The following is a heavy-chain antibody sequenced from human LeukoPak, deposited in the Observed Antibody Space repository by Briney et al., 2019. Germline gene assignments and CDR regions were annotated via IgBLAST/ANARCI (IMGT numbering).Heavy chain of an antibody. J-gene: IGHJ4*02. CDR1: GFTFSSYA. CDR3: AKTSGWSDY. Sequence: GGSLRLSCAASGFTFSSYALTWVRQAPGKGLEWVSVITGSGGSTYYADSVKGRFTISRDNSKNTLYLQMNSLRAEDTAIYYCAKTSGWSDYWGQGTLVTVSS. D-gene: IGHD6-13*01. V-gene: IGHV3-23*01. CDR2: ITGSGGST.